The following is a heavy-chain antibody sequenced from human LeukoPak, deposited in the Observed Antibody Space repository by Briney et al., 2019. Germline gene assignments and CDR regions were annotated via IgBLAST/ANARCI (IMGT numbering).Heavy chain of an antibody. CDR3: AKDSRSLAAAGEVDY. J-gene: IGHJ4*02. Sequence: PGGSLRLSCAASGFTFSTYAMSWVRQAPGKGLEWVSAISGTGSSTYYADSVKGRFTISRDNSKNMLNLQMNSLRAEDTAVYYCAKDSRSLAAAGEVDYWGQGTLVTVSS. D-gene: IGHD6-13*01. CDR2: ISGTGSST. CDR1: GFTFSTYA. V-gene: IGHV3-23*01.